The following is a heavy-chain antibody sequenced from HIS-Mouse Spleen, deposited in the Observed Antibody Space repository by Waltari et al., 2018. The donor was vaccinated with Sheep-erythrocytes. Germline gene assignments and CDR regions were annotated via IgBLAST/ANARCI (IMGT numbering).Heavy chain of an antibody. J-gene: IGHJ3*02. D-gene: IGHD4-17*01. CDR3: ARFYGDFTRAFDI. V-gene: IGHV1-18*01. Sequence: QVQLVQSGAEVKKPGASVKVSCKASGYTFTSYGISWVRQAPGQGLEWMGWVGRATGQGVEGMGWISAYNGNTNYAQKLQGRVTMTTDTSTSTAYMELRSLRSDDTAVYYCARFYGDFTRAFDIWGQGTMVTVSS. CDR2: ISAYNGNT. CDR1: GYTFTSYG.